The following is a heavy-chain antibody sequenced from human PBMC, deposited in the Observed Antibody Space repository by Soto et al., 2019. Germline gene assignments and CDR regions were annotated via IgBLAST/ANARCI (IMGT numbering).Heavy chain of an antibody. CDR3: VRYCSTTLCNGVATRTFDY. CDR1: RFTFSTYE. CDR2: ISSSGYTV. D-gene: IGHD2-2*01. J-gene: IGHJ4*02. Sequence: EVQLLESGGALVQPGGSLRLSCAASRFTFSTYEMNWVRQAPGKGLEWVSYISSSGYTVYYADSVKGRFTISRDNTRNSLYLQMNSLRDEDTALYYCVRYCSTTLCNGVATRTFDYWGQGTLVTVSS. V-gene: IGHV3-48*03.